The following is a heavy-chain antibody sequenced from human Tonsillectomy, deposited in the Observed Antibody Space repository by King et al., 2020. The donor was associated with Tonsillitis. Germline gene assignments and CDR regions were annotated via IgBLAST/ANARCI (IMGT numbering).Heavy chain of an antibody. CDR2: IWYDGSNK. V-gene: IGHV3-33*01. CDR1: GFTFSSYG. CDR3: ARDLFVRGPPSAAFDI. D-gene: IGHD2-2*01. J-gene: IGHJ3*02. Sequence: VQLVESGGGVVQPGRSLRLSCAAYGFTFSSYGMHWVRQAPGKGLEWVAVIWYDGSNKYYADSVKGRFTISRDNSKNTLYLQMNSLRAEDTAVYYCARDLFVRGPPSAAFDIWGQGTMVTVSS.